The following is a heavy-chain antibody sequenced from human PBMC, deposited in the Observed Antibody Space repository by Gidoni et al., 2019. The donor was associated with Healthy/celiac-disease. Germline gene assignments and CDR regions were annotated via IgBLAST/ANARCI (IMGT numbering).Heavy chain of an antibody. V-gene: IGHV3-48*02. Sequence: EVQLVESGGGLVQPGGSLRLSCAASGFTFSSYSMNWVRQAPGKGLEWVSYISSSSSTIYYADSVKGRFTISRDNAKNSLYLQMNSLRDEDTAVYYCARVAYDSSGYYYSDYWGQGTLVTVSS. CDR3: ARVAYDSSGYYYSDY. CDR2: ISSSSSTI. D-gene: IGHD3-22*01. J-gene: IGHJ4*02. CDR1: GFTFSSYS.